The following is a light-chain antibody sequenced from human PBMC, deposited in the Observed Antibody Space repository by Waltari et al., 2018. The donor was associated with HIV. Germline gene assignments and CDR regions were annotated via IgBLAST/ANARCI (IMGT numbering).Light chain of an antibody. CDR3: QQYADRPRT. V-gene: IGKV1-33*01. CDR1: QDISIF. Sequence: DIQMTQSPSSLSASVGDRVTITCQASQDISIFLNCYRQKPGKAPKLLIYDASNSEAGVPSRFSGSRSGTDFTLTISSLQPEDIATYYCQQYADRPRTFGGGTKVEIK. J-gene: IGKJ4*01. CDR2: DAS.